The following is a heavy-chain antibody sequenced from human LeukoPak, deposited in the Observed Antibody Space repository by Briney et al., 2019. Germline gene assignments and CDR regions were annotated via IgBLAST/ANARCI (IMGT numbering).Heavy chain of an antibody. Sequence: SGGSLRLSCAAPGFTFSSYSMNWVRQAPGKGLEWVSYISSSSSTIYYADSVKGRFTISRDNAKNSLYLQMNSLRAEDTAVYYCARNQYCSSTSCAYGMDVWGQGTTVTVSS. CDR3: ARNQYCSSTSCAYGMDV. J-gene: IGHJ6*02. V-gene: IGHV3-48*04. CDR1: GFTFSSYS. D-gene: IGHD2-2*01. CDR2: ISSSSSTI.